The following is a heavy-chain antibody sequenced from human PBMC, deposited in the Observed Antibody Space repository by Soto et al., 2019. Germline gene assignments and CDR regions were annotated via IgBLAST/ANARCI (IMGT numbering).Heavy chain of an antibody. Sequence: QVQLVQSGAEVKKPGASVKVSCKASGYTFTSYGISWVRQAPGQGLEWMGWISAYNGNTNYAQKLQGRVTMTTDTSTSTAYMELRSLRSDDTTVYYCARDHAGYCISTSCYLYGMDVWGQGTTVTVSS. CDR1: GYTFTSYG. CDR3: ARDHAGYCISTSCYLYGMDV. CDR2: ISAYNGNT. V-gene: IGHV1-18*01. J-gene: IGHJ6*02. D-gene: IGHD2-2*01.